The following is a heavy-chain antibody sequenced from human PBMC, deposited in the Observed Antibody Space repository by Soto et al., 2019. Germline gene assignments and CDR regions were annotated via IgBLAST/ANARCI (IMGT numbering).Heavy chain of an antibody. Sequence: QLQLQESGSGLVKPSQTLSLTCAVSGGSISSGGYSWSWIRQPPGKGLEWIGYIYHSGSTYYNPSLKSRVPIPLDTSKNQFSPKLTSLTAADTAVYYRASGPPLGRWAQGTLVTVSS. CDR3: ASGPPLGR. CDR1: GGSISSGGYS. CDR2: IYHSGST. V-gene: IGHV4-30-2*01. J-gene: IGHJ4*02.